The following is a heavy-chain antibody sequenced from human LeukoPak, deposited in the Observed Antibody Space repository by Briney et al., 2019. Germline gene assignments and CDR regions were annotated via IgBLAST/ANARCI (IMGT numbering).Heavy chain of an antibody. CDR2: ISSSGGST. J-gene: IGHJ4*02. Sequence: GGSLRLSCAASGFTFSSYAMSWVRQAPGKGLEWVSAISSSGGSTYYADSVKGRFTISRDNSKNTLYLQMNSLRAEDTAVYYCAKSILPFTTSCSFDYWGQGTLVTVSS. D-gene: IGHD2-2*01. V-gene: IGHV3-23*01. CDR1: GFTFSSYA. CDR3: AKSILPFTTSCSFDY.